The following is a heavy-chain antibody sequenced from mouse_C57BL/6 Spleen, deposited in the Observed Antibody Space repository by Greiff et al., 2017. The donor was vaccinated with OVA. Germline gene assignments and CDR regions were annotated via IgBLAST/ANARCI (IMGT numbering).Heavy chain of an antibody. D-gene: IGHD1-1*01. CDR3: ARSDGSSRGYYFDY. Sequence: QVQLKESGAELVKPGASVKISCKASGYAFSSYWMNWVKQRPGKGLEWIGQIYPGDGDTNYNGKFKGKATLTADKSSSTAYMQLSSLTSEDSAVYFCARSDGSSRGYYFDYWGQGTTLTVSS. V-gene: IGHV1-80*01. CDR2: IYPGDGDT. J-gene: IGHJ2*01. CDR1: GYAFSSYW.